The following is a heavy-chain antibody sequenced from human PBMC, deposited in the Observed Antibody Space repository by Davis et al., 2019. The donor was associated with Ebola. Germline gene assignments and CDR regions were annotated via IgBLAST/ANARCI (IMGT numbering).Heavy chain of an antibody. CDR1: GYRFTSYY. D-gene: IGHD3-22*01. CDR3: AREEGRYYDSSGYVFDI. J-gene: IGHJ3*02. CDR2: INPITGGT. V-gene: IGHV1-46*01. Sequence: ASVKVSCKASGYRFTSYYMHWVRQAPGQGLEWMGIINPITGGTSYAQNLQVRVNMTRDTSTSTVYMELSSLRSEDTAVYYCAREEGRYYDSSGYVFDIWGQGTMVKVSS.